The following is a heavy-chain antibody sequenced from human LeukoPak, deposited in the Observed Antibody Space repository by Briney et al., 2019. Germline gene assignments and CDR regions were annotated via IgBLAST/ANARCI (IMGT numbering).Heavy chain of an antibody. CDR3: ARDGAFCATGGRYINWFDP. Sequence: ASVKVSCKASGYSFTGYYIHWVRQAPGQGLEWMGWISPSSGDTKYAQKFQGRVTMTRDTSINTAYMDLTRLRSDDTAVYYCARDGAFCATGGRYINWFDPWGQGSLVTVSS. J-gene: IGHJ5*02. D-gene: IGHD2-8*02. CDR1: GYSFTGYY. V-gene: IGHV1-2*02. CDR2: ISPSSGDT.